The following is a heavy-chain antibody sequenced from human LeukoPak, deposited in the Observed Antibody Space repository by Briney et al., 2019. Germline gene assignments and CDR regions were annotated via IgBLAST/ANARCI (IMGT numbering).Heavy chain of an antibody. J-gene: IGHJ4*02. V-gene: IGHV3-53*01. CDR3: ARAQGRILWFGVLFLDYFDY. Sequence: HPGGSLRLSCAASGFTVSSNYMSWVRQAPGKGLEWVSVIYSGGSTYYADSVKGRFTISRDNSKNTLYLQMNSLRAEDTAVYYCARAQGRILWFGVLFLDYFDYWGQGTLVTVSS. D-gene: IGHD3-10*01. CDR2: IYSGGST. CDR1: GFTVSSNY.